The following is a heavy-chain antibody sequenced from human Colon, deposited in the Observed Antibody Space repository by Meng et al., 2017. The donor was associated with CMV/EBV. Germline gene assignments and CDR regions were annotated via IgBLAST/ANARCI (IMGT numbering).Heavy chain of an antibody. D-gene: IGHD1-20*01. V-gene: IGHV3-66*01. CDR3: ARDPGHSASITYDF. CDR2: IHASGAT. J-gene: IGHJ4*02. Sequence: VQWEGSGGGLIPPGGSVRLSCASSGLIVSNPHMSWVRQAPGKGLEWVAAIHASGATFYADSVRGRFTISRDTYKNTFYLQLNSLRVEDSATYHCARDPGHSASITYDFWGQGILVTVSS. CDR1: GLIVSNPH.